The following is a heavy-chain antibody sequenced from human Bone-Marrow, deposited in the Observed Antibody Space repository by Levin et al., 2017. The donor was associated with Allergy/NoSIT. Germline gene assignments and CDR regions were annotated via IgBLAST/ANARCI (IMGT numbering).Heavy chain of an antibody. CDR2: INHRGTT. D-gene: IGHD3-10*01. CDR1: AYSVTHGYY. CDR3: ARATFGEFKFDL. V-gene: IGHV4-38-2*02. Sequence: TSETLSLTCTVSAYSVTHGYYWGWIRQPPGKGLEWIGNINHRGTTDYNPSLRSRVSISINTSKNQFSLNLSSVTAADTAVYYCARATFGEFKFDLWGQGSLVTVSS. J-gene: IGHJ4*02.